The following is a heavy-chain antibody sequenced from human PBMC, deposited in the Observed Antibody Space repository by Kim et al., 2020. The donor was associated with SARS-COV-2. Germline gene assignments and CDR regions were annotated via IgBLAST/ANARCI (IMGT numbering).Heavy chain of an antibody. V-gene: IGHV4-31*03. J-gene: IGHJ6*02. D-gene: IGHD3-22*01. CDR1: GGSISSGGYY. CDR2: IYYSGST. CDR3: ARDRVRSGYYYYYYGMDV. Sequence: SETLSLTCTVSGGSISSGGYYWSWIRQHPGKGLEWIGYIYYSGSTYYNPSLKSRVTISVDTSKNQFSLKLSSVTAADTAVYYCARDRVRSGYYYYYYGMDVWGQGTTVTVSS.